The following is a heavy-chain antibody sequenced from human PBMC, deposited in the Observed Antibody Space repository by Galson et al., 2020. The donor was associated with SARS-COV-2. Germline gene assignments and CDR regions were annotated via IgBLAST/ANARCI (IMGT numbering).Heavy chain of an antibody. CDR3: AKGRGGSYSPPFDY. D-gene: IGHD1-26*01. J-gene: IGHJ4*02. V-gene: IGHV3-30-3*01. Sequence: GESLKISCAASGFTFSSYAMHWVRQAPGKGLEWVAVISYDGSNKYYADSVKGRFTISRDNSKNTLYLQMNSLRAEDTAVYYCAKGRGGSYSPPFDYWGQGTLVTVSS. CDR1: GFTFSSYA. CDR2: ISYDGSNK.